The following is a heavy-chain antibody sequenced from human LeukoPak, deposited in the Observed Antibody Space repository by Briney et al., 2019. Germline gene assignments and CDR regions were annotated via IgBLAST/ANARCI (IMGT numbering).Heavy chain of an antibody. V-gene: IGHV3-53*01. J-gene: IGHJ4*02. D-gene: IGHD2-15*01. CDR2: IYSGGST. CDR1: GFTVSSNY. CDR3: ASLARGYYFDY. Sequence: PGGSLRFSCAASGFTVSSNYMSWVRQAPGKGLEWVSLIYSGGSTYYADSVKGRFTISRDNSKNTLSLQMNSLRAEDTAVYYCASLARGYYFDYWGQGTLATVSS.